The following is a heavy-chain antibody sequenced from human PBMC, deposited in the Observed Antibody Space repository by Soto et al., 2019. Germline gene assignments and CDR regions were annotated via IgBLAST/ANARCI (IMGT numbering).Heavy chain of an antibody. D-gene: IGHD3-9*01. CDR2: IWYDGSNK. CDR1: GFTFSSYG. CDR3: AREGRYFDWLSTYYFDY. V-gene: IGHV3-33*08. J-gene: IGHJ4*02. Sequence: PGGSLRLSCAASGFTFSSYGMHWVRQAPGKGLEWVAVIWYDGSNKYYADSVKGRFTISRDNSKNTLYLQMNSLRAEDTAVYYCAREGRYFDWLSTYYFDYWGQGTLVTVSS.